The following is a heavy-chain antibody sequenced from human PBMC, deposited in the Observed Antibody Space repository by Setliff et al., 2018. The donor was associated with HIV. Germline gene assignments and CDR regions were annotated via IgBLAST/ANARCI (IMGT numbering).Heavy chain of an antibody. Sequence: PSETLSLTCTVSGGSIYGSDYYWGWIRQPPGKGLEWIGYIYTSGSTNYNPSLTSRVTISADTSRNQFSLKLTSVTAADTAIYYCARGVNFDYWGQGTQVTVSS. CDR3: ARGVNFDY. V-gene: IGHV4-61*08. CDR2: IYTSGST. CDR1: GGSIYGSDYY. D-gene: IGHD3-3*01. J-gene: IGHJ4*02.